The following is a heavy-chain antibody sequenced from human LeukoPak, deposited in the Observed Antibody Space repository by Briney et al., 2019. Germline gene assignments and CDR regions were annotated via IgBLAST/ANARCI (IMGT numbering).Heavy chain of an antibody. CDR2: IGTHSTST. Sequence: GGSLRLSCAASGFTFSSYVMTWVRQAPGAGLEWVSAIGTHSTSTDYPDSVKGRFTISRDNAKNSLYLQMNNLRAEDTAVYYCARVRYMDVWGKGTTVTVSS. CDR1: GFTFSSYV. J-gene: IGHJ6*03. CDR3: ARVRYMDV. V-gene: IGHV3-21*06.